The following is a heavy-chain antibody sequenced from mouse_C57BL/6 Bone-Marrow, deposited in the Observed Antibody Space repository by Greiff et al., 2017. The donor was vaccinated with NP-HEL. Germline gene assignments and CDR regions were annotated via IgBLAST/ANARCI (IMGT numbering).Heavy chain of an antibody. Sequence: VQLQQSGPELVKPGASVKISCKASGYAFSSSWMNWVKQRPGKGLEWLGRIYPGDGDTNYNGKFKGKATLTADKSSSTAYMQLSSLTSEDSAVYFCARWGRYFDVWGTGTTVTVSS. J-gene: IGHJ1*03. V-gene: IGHV1-82*01. CDR1: GYAFSSSW. CDR2: IYPGDGDT. CDR3: ARWGRYFDV.